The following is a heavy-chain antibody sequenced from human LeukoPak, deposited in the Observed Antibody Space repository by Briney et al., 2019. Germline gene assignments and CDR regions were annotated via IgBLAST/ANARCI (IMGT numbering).Heavy chain of an antibody. D-gene: IGHD6-19*01. J-gene: IGHJ4*02. CDR1: GYTFTSYG. Sequence: ASVKVSCKAPGYTFTSYGISWVRQAPGQGLEWMGWISAYNGNTNYAQKLQGRVTMTTDTSTSTAYMELRSLRSDDTAVYYCARDQVAVAGTWGFDYWGQGTLVTVSS. CDR3: ARDQVAVAGTWGFDY. CDR2: ISAYNGNT. V-gene: IGHV1-18*01.